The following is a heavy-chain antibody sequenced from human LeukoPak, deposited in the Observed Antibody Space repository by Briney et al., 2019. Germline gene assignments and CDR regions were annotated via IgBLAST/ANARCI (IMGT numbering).Heavy chain of an antibody. J-gene: IGHJ4*02. D-gene: IGHD3-10*01. CDR1: GYTFTSYG. CDR3: ARDSLLAAPYTDH. V-gene: IGHV1-18*01. Sequence: GASVTVSFKSSGYTFTSYGISWVRQAPGQGLEWMGWISDYSGNPNYAQKFQGRVTMTADTFTSTAYMELRSLRSDDTAVYFCARDSLLAAPYTDHWGQGTLVTVSS. CDR2: ISDYSGNP.